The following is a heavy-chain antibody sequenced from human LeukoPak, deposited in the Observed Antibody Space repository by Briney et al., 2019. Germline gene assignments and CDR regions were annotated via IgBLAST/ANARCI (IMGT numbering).Heavy chain of an antibody. Sequence: GGSLRLSCAASGFTFSSYSMNWVRQAPGKGLEWVSYISSVGSTIYYADSVKGRFTISRDNAKNSLYLQMNSLRAEDTAVYYCARSLPMVRGVTPYYFDYWGQGTLVTVSS. D-gene: IGHD3-10*01. CDR1: GFTFSSYS. CDR3: ARSLPMVRGVTPYYFDY. V-gene: IGHV3-48*04. CDR2: ISSVGSTI. J-gene: IGHJ4*02.